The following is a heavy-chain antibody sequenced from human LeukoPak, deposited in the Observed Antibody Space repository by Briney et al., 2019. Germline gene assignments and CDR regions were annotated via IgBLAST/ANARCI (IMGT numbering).Heavy chain of an antibody. J-gene: IGHJ5*02. V-gene: IGHV7-4-1*02. CDR3: ARDNSIADRGWWFDP. D-gene: IGHD4-23*01. CDR1: GYTFTSYA. CDR2: INTNTGNP. Sequence: ASVTVSCKASGYTFTSYAMNWVRQAPGQGLEWMGWINTNTGNPTYAQGFTGRFVFSLDTSVSTAYLQISSLRSEDTAVYYCARDNSIADRGWWFDPWGQGTLVTVSS.